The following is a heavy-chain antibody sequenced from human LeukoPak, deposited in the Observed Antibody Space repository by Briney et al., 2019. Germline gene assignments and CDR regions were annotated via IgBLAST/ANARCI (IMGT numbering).Heavy chain of an antibody. J-gene: IGHJ4*02. D-gene: IGHD3-3*01. CDR2: IWYDGSNK. CDR1: GFTFSSYG. V-gene: IGHV3-33*01. Sequence: GRSLRLSCAASGFTFSSYGMHWVRQAPGKGPEWVAVIWYDGSNKYYADSVKGRFTISRDNSKNTLYLQMNSLRAEDTAVYYCASEGRSYDFWSPMRYWGQGTLVTVSS. CDR3: ASEGRSYDFWSPMRY.